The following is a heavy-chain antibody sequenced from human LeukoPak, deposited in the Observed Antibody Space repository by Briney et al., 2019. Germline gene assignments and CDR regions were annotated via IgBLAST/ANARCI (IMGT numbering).Heavy chain of an antibody. CDR1: GGSISSYY. CDR3: ASSETFLPDY. J-gene: IGHJ4*02. Sequence: KTSETLSPTCTVSGGSISSYYWSWIRQPPGKGLEWIGYIYYSGSTNYNPSLKSRVTISVDTSKNQFSLKLSSVTAADTAVYYCASSETFLPDYWGQGTLVTVSS. CDR2: IYYSGST. V-gene: IGHV4-59*08. D-gene: IGHD1-26*01.